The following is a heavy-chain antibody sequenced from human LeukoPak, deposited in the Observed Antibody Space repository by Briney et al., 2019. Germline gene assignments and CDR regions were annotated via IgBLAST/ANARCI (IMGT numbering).Heavy chain of an antibody. V-gene: IGHV3-30*02. J-gene: IGHJ6*03. D-gene: IGHD6-13*01. CDR1: GFTFSSYG. CDR3: AKAYSSSWYVVTPYYYYMDV. Sequence: PGGSLRLSCAASGFTFSSYGMHWVRQAPGKGLEWVAFIRYDGSNKYYADSVKGRFTISRDNSKNTLYLQMNSLRAEDTAVYYCAKAYSSSWYVVTPYYYYMDVWGKGTTVTISS. CDR2: IRYDGSNK.